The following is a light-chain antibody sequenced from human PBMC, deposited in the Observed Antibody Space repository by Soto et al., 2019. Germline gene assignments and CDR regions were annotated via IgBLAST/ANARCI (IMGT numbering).Light chain of an antibody. V-gene: IGKV1-39*01. J-gene: IGKJ1*01. CDR2: ATY. CDR3: QQTYSIWT. Sequence: DIHMTQAPSSLSASVGDRVTITCQASQNINKYLYWYQQKPGRAPNLLIFATYTLQSGVQSRFSGSGSGTAFTLTISSLRPADFATYYCQQTYSIWTFGQGNKGDTK. CDR1: QNINKY.